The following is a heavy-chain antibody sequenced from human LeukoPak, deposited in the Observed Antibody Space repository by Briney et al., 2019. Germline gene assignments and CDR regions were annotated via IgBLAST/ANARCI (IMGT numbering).Heavy chain of an antibody. D-gene: IGHD6-19*01. CDR3: SRGSGWLSVY. Sequence: GGSLRLSCTASGFTFGDYLMSWFRQAPGKGLEWIGFISGGTTEYAASVKGRFTISRDDSTSIAYLQMNSLTTEDTAVYYCSRGSGWLSVYWGQGTQVTDSS. CDR2: ISGGTT. V-gene: IGHV3-49*03. J-gene: IGHJ4*02. CDR1: GFTFGDYL.